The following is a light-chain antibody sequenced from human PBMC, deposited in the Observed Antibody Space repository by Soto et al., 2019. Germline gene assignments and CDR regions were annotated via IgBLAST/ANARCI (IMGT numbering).Light chain of an antibody. J-gene: IGLJ2*01. CDR1: SGHSSYA. CDR2: LNSDGSH. CDR3: QTWGTGIRV. Sequence: QAVVTQSPSASASLGASVKLTCTLSSGHSSYAIAWHQQQPEKGPRYLMKLNSDGSHYKGDGIPDRFSGSSSGAERYLTISSLQSEDEADYYCQTWGTGIRVFGGGTKVTVL. V-gene: IGLV4-69*01.